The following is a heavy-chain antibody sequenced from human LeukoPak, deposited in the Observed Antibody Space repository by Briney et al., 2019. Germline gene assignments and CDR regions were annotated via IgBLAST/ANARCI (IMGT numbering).Heavy chain of an antibody. CDR1: GYTFTGYY. V-gene: IGHV1-2*06. CDR3: ARDRGYYDSSGYDY. D-gene: IGHD3-22*01. CDR2: INPNSGGT. Sequence: GASAKVSCKASGYTFTGYYMHWVRQAPGQGLEWMGRINPNSGGTNYAQKFQGRVTMTRDTSISTAYMELSRLRSDDTAVYYCARDRGYYDSSGYDYWGQGTLVTVSS. J-gene: IGHJ4*02.